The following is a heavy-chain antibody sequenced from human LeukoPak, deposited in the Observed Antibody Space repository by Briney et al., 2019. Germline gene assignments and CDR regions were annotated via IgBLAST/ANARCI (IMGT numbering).Heavy chain of an antibody. CDR3: AKDDPPYYYDSSGYYDY. CDR2: ISGSGGST. CDR1: GFTFSSYG. J-gene: IGHJ4*02. Sequence: PGGSLRLSCAASGFTFSSYGMSWVRQAPGKGLEWVSAISGSGGSTYYADSVKGRFTISRDNSKNTLYLQMNSLRAEDTAVYYCAKDDPPYYYDSSGYYDYWGQGTLVTVSS. V-gene: IGHV3-23*01. D-gene: IGHD3-22*01.